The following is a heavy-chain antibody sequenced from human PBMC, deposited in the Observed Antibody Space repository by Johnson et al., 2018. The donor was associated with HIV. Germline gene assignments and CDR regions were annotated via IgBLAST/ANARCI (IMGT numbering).Heavy chain of an antibody. CDR3: AKDSKWLRSEGVGAFDI. CDR2: ISSSGSTI. D-gene: IGHD5-12*01. V-gene: IGHV3-11*01. Sequence: QVQLVESGGGVVQPGGSLRLSCAASGFSFSDYYMSWIRQAPGKGLEWVSYISSSGSTIYYADSVKGRFTISRDNSKNSLYLQMNSLRAEDTALYYCAKDSKWLRSEGVGAFDIWGQGTMVTVSS. J-gene: IGHJ3*02. CDR1: GFSFSDYY.